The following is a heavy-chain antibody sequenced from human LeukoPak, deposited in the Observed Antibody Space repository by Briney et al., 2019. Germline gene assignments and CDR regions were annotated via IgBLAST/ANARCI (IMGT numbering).Heavy chain of an antibody. CDR2: ISPSGGST. CDR3: ARDGVAGTYYFDY. CDR1: GYTFNSYY. Sequence: ASVKVSCKASGYTFNSYYMHWVRQAPGQGLEWMGMISPSGGSTSYPQKFQGRVTMTRDTSTSTVYMELSSLRSEDTAVYFCARDGVAGTYYFDYWGQGTLVTVSS. D-gene: IGHD6-19*01. J-gene: IGHJ4*02. V-gene: IGHV1-46*02.